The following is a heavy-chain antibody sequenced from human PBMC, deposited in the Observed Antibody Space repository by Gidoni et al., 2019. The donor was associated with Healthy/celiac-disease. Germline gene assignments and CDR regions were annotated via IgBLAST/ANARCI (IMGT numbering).Heavy chain of an antibody. V-gene: IGHV1-24*01. D-gene: IGHD2-2*01. J-gene: IGHJ3*02. CDR1: GYTLTELS. CDR2: FDPEDGET. CDR3: ATIPNCSSTSCYENAFDI. Sequence: QVQLVQSGAEVQKPGASVKVSCKVYGYTLTELSMHWVRQAPGKGLEWMGGFDPEDGETIYAQKFQGRVTMTEDTSTDTAYMELSSLRSEDTAVYYCATIPNCSSTSCYENAFDIWGQGTMVTVSS.